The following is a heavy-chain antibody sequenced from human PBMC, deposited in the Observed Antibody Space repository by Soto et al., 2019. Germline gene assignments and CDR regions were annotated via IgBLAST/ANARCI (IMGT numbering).Heavy chain of an antibody. V-gene: IGHV4-30-4*01. Sequence: PSETLSLTCTVSGGSISSGDYYWSWIRQPPGKGLEWIGYIYYSGSTYYNPSLKSRVTISVDTSKNQFSLKLSSVTAADTAVYYCARQCDTTDSGAYYYCFWGQGTLVTVSS. CDR1: GGSISSGDYY. D-gene: IGHD3-22*01. CDR2: IYYSGST. J-gene: IGHJ4*02. CDR3: ARQCDTTDSGAYYYCF.